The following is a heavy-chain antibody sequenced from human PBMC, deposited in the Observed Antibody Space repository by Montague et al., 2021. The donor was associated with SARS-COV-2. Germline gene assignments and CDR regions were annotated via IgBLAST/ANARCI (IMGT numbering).Heavy chain of an antibody. D-gene: IGHD1-26*01. Sequence: SETLSLTCTVSGGSITSSSYYWGWIRQPPGKGLEWIGSIYYSGSTYYNPSLKCRVTISVDTSKNQFSLKLSSVTAADTAVYYCARLAPDSGSPNGYYYNGMDVWGQGTTVTVSS. J-gene: IGHJ6*02. CDR1: GGSITSSSYY. CDR3: ARLAPDSGSPNGYYYNGMDV. CDR2: IYYSGST. V-gene: IGHV4-39*01.